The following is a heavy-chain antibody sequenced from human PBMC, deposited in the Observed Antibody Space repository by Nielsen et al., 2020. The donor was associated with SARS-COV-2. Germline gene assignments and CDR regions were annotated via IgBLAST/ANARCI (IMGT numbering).Heavy chain of an antibody. Sequence: GGSLRLSCAASGFTFSSYSMNWVRQAPGKGLEWVSSISSSSSYIYYADSVKGRFTISRDNAKNSLYLQMNNLRAEDTAVYYCARRGDLWFGESLFDYWGQGTLVTVSS. D-gene: IGHD3-10*01. CDR2: ISSSSSYI. CDR1: GFTFSSYS. J-gene: IGHJ4*02. V-gene: IGHV3-21*01. CDR3: ARRGDLWFGESLFDY.